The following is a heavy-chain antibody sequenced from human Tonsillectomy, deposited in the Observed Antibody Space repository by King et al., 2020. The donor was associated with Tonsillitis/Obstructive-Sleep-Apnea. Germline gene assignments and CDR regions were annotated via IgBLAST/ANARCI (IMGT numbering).Heavy chain of an antibody. CDR2: ISYDGSNK. CDR3: AKVSYDSSGYKGLYYYYYGMDV. CDR1: GFTFSSYG. Sequence: VQLVESGGGVVQPGRSLRLSCAASGFTFSSYGMHWVRQAPGKGLEWVAVISYDGSNKYYADSVKGRFTISRDNSKNTLYLQMNSLRAEDTAVYYCAKVSYDSSGYKGLYYYYYGMDVWGQGTTVTVSS. V-gene: IGHV3-30*18. J-gene: IGHJ6*02. D-gene: IGHD3-22*01.